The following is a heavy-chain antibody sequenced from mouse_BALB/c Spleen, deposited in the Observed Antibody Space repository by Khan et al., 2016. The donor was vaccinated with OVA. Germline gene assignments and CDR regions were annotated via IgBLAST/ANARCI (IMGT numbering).Heavy chain of an antibody. D-gene: IGHD3-1*01. J-gene: IGHJ3*01. CDR1: GYKFTDYI. CDR3: GGGGDSVLAY. CDR2: IFPGSGTP. Sequence: QVQLKQSGPELVKPGASLKVSCKASGYKFTDYIIGWVKQSTRQGLEWIGDIFPGSGTPYYNEKFKDKATLTADKSSNTAYMQLSSLTSEDSAVYCCGGGGDSVLAYWGQGTLVTVSA. V-gene: IGHV1-77*01.